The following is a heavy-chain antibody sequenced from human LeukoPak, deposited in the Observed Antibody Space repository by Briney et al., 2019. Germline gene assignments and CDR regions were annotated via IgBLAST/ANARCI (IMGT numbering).Heavy chain of an antibody. Sequence: SETLSLTCTVSGGSINGGDYYCSWIRQPPGKGLERIGYIYYSGSADYDPSLRSRVAISVDTSRNQLSLKLSSVTAADTAVYYCARDFCSTSSIEYWGQGTLVNVSS. D-gene: IGHD2-2*01. CDR3: ARDFCSTSSIEY. V-gene: IGHV4-30-4*08. J-gene: IGHJ4*02. CDR1: GGSINGGDYY. CDR2: IYYSGSA.